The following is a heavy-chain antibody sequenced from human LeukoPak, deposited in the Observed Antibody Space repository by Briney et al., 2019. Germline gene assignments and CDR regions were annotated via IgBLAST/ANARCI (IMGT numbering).Heavy chain of an antibody. V-gene: IGHV4-30-4*08. Sequence: PSETLSLTCTVSGGSISSGDYYWSWIRQPPGKGLEWIGYIYYSGSTYYNPSLKSRVTISVDTSKNQFSLKLSSVTAADTAVYYCASERGITGIYFDYWGQGTLVTVSS. D-gene: IGHD1-20*01. CDR2: IYYSGST. CDR3: ASERGITGIYFDY. CDR1: GGSISSGDYY. J-gene: IGHJ4*02.